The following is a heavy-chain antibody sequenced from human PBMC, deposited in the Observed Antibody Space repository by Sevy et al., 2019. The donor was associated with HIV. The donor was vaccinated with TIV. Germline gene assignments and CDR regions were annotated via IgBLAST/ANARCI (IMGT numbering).Heavy chain of an antibody. D-gene: IGHD3-22*01. J-gene: IGHJ4*02. CDR3: ATFMYDYDSSGYTAHDF. CDR2: LDPQDGEP. CDR1: GYSFTVIP. V-gene: IGHV1-24*01. Sequence: ASVKVSCKVSGYSFTVIPMHWVRQTPGKGLEWMGGLDPQDGEPIYAQDFQGRVTMTEDIFTDTAYMELGGLRYEDTAIYYCATFMYDYDSSGYTAHDFWGQGTLVTVSS.